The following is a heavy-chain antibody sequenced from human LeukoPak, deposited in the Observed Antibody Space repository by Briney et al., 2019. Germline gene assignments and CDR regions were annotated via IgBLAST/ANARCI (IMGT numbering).Heavy chain of an antibody. CDR3: ARNSKDAPYHYYYYMDV. J-gene: IGHJ6*03. Sequence: SETLSLTRTVSGGSISSYYWSWIRQPAGKGLEWIGRIYTSGSTNYNPSLKSRVTMSVDTSKNQFSLKLSSVAAADTAVYYCARNSKDAPYHYYYYMDVWGKGTTVTVSS. CDR1: GGSISSYY. D-gene: IGHD2-15*01. V-gene: IGHV4-4*07. CDR2: IYTSGST.